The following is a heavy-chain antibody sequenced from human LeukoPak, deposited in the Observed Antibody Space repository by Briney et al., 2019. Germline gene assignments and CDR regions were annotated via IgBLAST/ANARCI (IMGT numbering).Heavy chain of an antibody. Sequence: PGGSLRLSCAASRFTLSNYWMSWVRQAPGKGLEWVANIKQDGSETYYVDSVKGRFTISRDYAKNSLSLQMNSLRAEDTAVYYCARQRGSGCLDYWGQGTLVTVSS. V-gene: IGHV3-7*01. D-gene: IGHD6-19*01. CDR1: RFTLSNYW. J-gene: IGHJ4*02. CDR2: IKQDGSET. CDR3: ARQRGSGCLDY.